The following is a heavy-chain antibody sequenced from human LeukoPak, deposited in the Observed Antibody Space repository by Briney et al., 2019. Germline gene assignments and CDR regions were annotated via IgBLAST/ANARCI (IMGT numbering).Heavy chain of an antibody. V-gene: IGHV3-23*01. J-gene: IGHJ4*02. D-gene: IGHD3-10*01. CDR2: IGGSGGTT. CDR1: GFTFSSYA. CDR3: ERVTQRSFDY. Sequence: GGSLRLSCAASGFTFSSYAVSWVRQAPGKGLEWVSTIGGSGGTTYSADSVKGRFTISRDNSKNTLYLQMNRMRAADTAVYYCERVTQRSFDYWSQGTLVTVSS.